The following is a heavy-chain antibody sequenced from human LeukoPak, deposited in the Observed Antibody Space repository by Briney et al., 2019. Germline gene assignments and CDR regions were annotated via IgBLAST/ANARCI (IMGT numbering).Heavy chain of an antibody. CDR3: ARQGPTYYYDSSGYYLPGY. V-gene: IGHV5-51*01. Sequence: GESLKISCKGSGYSFTSYWIGWVRQMPGKGLEWMGIIYPGDSDTRYSPSFQGQVTISADKSISTAYLQSSSLKASDTAMYYCARQGPTYYYDSSGYYLPGYWGQGTLVTVSS. D-gene: IGHD3-22*01. J-gene: IGHJ4*02. CDR2: IYPGDSDT. CDR1: GYSFTSYW.